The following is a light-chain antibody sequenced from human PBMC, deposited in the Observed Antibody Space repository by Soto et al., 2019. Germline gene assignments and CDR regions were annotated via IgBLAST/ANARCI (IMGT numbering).Light chain of an antibody. V-gene: IGKV3-15*01. CDR2: GAS. CDR3: QQDNNWQRT. CDR1: QSVSSN. Sequence: IVMTQSPATLSVSPGERATLSCRASQSVSSNLAWYQQKPGQAPRLLIYGASTRATGIPARFSGSGSGTEFTLTISSLQSEDFAVYYCQQDNNWQRTFGQGTKVDIK. J-gene: IGKJ1*01.